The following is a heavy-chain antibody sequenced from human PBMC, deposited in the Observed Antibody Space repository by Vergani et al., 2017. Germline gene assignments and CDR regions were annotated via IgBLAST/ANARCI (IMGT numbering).Heavy chain of an antibody. D-gene: IGHD6-19*01. V-gene: IGHV3-23*01. CDR1: GFTFSSYA. CDR3: ARDGSVAGTGIDY. J-gene: IGHJ4*02. CDR2: ISGSSSYI. Sequence: EVQLLESGGGLVQPGGSLRLSCAASGFTFSSYAMSWVRQAPGKGLEWVSAISGSSSYIYYADSVKGRFTISRDNSKTTLYLQMNSLRAEDTAVYYCARDGSVAGTGIDYWGQGTLVTVSS.